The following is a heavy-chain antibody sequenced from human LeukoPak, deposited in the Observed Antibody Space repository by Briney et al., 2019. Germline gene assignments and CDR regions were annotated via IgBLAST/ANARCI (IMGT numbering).Heavy chain of an antibody. CDR2: IYNSGST. D-gene: IGHD3-3*01. CDR1: GYSISSGYY. CDR3: ARAVGIFGVVDRFYHSMDV. J-gene: IGHJ6*04. Sequence: SETLSLTCTVSGYSISSGYYWGWIRQSPGKGPEWIGSIYNSGSTYYNPSLKSRITISVDTSKNQFSLRLKSVSAADMAMYYCARAVGIFGVVDRFYHSMDVWGKGTTVTISS. V-gene: IGHV4-38-2*02.